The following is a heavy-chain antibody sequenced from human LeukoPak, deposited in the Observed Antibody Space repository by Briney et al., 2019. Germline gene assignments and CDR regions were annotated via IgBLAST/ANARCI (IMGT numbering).Heavy chain of an antibody. CDR1: GYTFTSYG. CDR2: ISAYNGNT. J-gene: IGHJ6*03. Sequence: GASVKVSCKASGYTFTSYGISWVRQAPGQGLEWMGWISAYNGNTNYAQKLQGRVTMTTDTSTSTAYMELRSLRSDDTAVYYCARGPSIVATQLGYYYYYYMDVWGKGTTVTVSS. V-gene: IGHV1-18*01. CDR3: ARGPSIVATQLGYYYYYYMDV. D-gene: IGHD5-12*01.